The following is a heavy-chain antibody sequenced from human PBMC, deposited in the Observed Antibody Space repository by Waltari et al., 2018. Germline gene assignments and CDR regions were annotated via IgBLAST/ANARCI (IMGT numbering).Heavy chain of an antibody. J-gene: IGHJ5*02. V-gene: IGHV4-4*07. D-gene: IGHD2-15*01. Sequence: QVQLQESGPGLVKPSETLSLTCTVSGGSISRYYWRWIRQPAGKGLEWIGRIYTSGSTNYNPSLKSRVTMSVDTSKNQFSLKLSSVTAADTAVYYCARERCSGGSCYSSWFDPWGQGTLVTVSS. CDR3: ARERCSGGSCYSSWFDP. CDR2: IYTSGST. CDR1: GGSISRYY.